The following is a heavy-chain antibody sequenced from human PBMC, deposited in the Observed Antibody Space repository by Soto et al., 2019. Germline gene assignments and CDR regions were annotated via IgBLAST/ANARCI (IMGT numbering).Heavy chain of an antibody. CDR3: ARGWYSGGDCYEWYFDL. V-gene: IGHV3-33*01. Sequence: QVQLVESGGGVVQPGRSLRLSCAASGFIFSSYGMHWVRQAPGKGLEWVAVIWYDGSNKYYADSVKGRFTISRDNSKNTLYLQMNSLRAEDTAVYYCARGWYSGGDCYEWYFDLWGRGTLVTVSS. CDR1: GFIFSSYG. CDR2: IWYDGSNK. J-gene: IGHJ2*01. D-gene: IGHD2-21*02.